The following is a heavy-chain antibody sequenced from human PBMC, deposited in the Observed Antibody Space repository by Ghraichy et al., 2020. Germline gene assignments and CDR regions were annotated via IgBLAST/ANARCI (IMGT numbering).Heavy chain of an antibody. CDR3: ARKRRVRRVSRSQNYFDY. CDR1: GGSFSGYY. Sequence: SETLSLTCAVYGGSFSGYYWSWIRQPPGKGLEWIGEINHSGSPNYNPSLKSRVTISVDTSKNQFSLKLSSVTAADTAVYYCARKRRVRRVSRSQNYFDYWGQGTLVTVSS. D-gene: IGHD2-21*01. CDR2: INHSGSP. V-gene: IGHV4-34*01. J-gene: IGHJ4*02.